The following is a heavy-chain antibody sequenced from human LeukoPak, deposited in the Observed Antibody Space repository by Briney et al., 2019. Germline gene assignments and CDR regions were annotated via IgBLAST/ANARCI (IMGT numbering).Heavy chain of an antibody. Sequence: ASVKVSCKASGYTFTAYDINWVRQATGQGLEWMGWMNPDTGDTGYAQRFQGRVIMTRNTSIDTAYMGLSGLSSEDTAVYYCTRGSLSGSSRDYWGQGALVTVSS. CDR2: MNPDTGDT. D-gene: IGHD1-26*01. V-gene: IGHV1-8*01. CDR1: GYTFTAYD. CDR3: TRGSLSGSSRDY. J-gene: IGHJ4*02.